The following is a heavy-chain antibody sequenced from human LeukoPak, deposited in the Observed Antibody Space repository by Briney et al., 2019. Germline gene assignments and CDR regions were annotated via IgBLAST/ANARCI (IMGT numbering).Heavy chain of an antibody. D-gene: IGHD3-10*01. V-gene: IGHV4-38-2*02. CDR3: ARDQTYSGSGIYTYFDY. Sequence: SETLSLTCTVSGYSISSGYYWGWIRQPPGKGLEWIGSIYHSGSTYYNPSLKSRVTISVDTSKNQFSLKLSSVTAADTAVYYCARDQTYSGSGIYTYFDYWGQGILVTVSS. CDR2: IYHSGST. CDR1: GYSISSGYY. J-gene: IGHJ4*02.